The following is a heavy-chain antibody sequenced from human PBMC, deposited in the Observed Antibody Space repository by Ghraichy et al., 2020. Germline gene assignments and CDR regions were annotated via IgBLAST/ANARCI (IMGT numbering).Heavy chain of an antibody. Sequence: GESLNISCVASGFTVSSNYMSWVRQAPGEGLEWVSLIYTAGDTTHADSVKGRFTISRDNSKNTLHLQMNSLRAEDTAVYYCARGVVAGTWTFDIWGQGTMVTGSS. CDR1: GFTVSSNY. V-gene: IGHV3-66*01. J-gene: IGHJ3*02. CDR2: IYTAGDT. D-gene: IGHD6-19*01. CDR3: ARGVVAGTWTFDI.